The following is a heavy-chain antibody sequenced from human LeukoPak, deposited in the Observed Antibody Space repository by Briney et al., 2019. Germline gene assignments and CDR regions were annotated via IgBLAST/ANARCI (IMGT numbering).Heavy chain of an antibody. J-gene: IGHJ6*02. D-gene: IGHD3-22*01. CDR2: IYPRDGST. CDR1: GYTFTSYG. Sequence: ASVKVSYKASGYTFTSYGISWVRQAPGQGLEWMGMIYPRDGSTSYAQKFQGRVTVTRDTSTSTVHMELSGLRSEDTAVYYCARDLRGSYYDSSGYYQTYYGMDVWGQGTTVTVSS. V-gene: IGHV1-46*01. CDR3: ARDLRGSYYDSSGYYQTYYGMDV.